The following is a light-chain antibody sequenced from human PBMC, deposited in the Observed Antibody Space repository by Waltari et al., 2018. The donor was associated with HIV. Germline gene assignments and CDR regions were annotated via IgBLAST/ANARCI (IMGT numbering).Light chain of an antibody. J-gene: IGKJ5*01. Sequence: DIQMTQPPSSLSASVGDRVTITCRARQAISNNLALYQQKPGKVPKLLIYGASTWQSGVPSRFSGSGSGTDFTLTISSLQPDDVATYYCQNYDRAPPTFGQGTRLDIK. CDR1: QAISNN. CDR3: QNYDRAPPT. V-gene: IGKV1-27*01. CDR2: GAS.